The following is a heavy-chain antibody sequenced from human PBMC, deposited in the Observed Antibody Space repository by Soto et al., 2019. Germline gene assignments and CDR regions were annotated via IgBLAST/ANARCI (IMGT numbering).Heavy chain of an antibody. V-gene: IGHV4-59*01. CDR1: GGSINNYY. CDR2: IYYTGSV. Sequence: QVQLQESGPGLVKPSETLSLTCTVSGGSINNYYWSWIRQTPGKALEWIGYIYYTGSVNYNPSLKSRVTISVDTSKSQFSLKLRSVTAADTAMYYCARYPLHCSGGNCYNFYYGLDVWGQGTTVTVSS. J-gene: IGHJ6*02. CDR3: ARYPLHCSGGNCYNFYYGLDV. D-gene: IGHD2-15*01.